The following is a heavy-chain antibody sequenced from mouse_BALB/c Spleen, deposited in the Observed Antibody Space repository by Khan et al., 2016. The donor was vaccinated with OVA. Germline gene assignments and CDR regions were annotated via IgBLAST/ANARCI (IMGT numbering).Heavy chain of an antibody. V-gene: IGHV3-6*02. CDR1: GYSITSGYF. J-gene: IGHJ3*01. Sequence: EVQLVESGPGLVKPSQSLSLTCSVTGYSITSGYFWNWIRQFPGNKLEWMGYIRYDGNSNYNPSLKNRISITRDTSKNQFFLKLNSVTPEDTATXYCARGGSSGPAWFPYWGQGTLVTVSA. D-gene: IGHD3-1*01. CDR3: ARGGSSGPAWFPY. CDR2: IRYDGNS.